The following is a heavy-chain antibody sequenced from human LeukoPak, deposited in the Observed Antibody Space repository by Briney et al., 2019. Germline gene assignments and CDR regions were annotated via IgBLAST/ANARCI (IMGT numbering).Heavy chain of an antibody. CDR3: ARVRRDGSGSYKLWRSAFDI. CDR1: GFTFSDYY. CDR2: ISSIGSTI. D-gene: IGHD3-10*01. V-gene: IGHV3-11*01. J-gene: IGHJ3*02. Sequence: GGSLRLSCAASGFTFSDYYMSWIRQAPGKGLEWVSYISSIGSTIYYADSVKGRFTISRDNAKNSLYLQMNSLRAEDTAVYYCARVRRDGSGSYKLWRSAFDIWGQGTMVTVSS.